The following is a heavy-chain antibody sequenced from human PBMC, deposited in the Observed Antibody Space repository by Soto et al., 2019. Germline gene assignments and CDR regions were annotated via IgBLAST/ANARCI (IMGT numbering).Heavy chain of an antibody. CDR3: ARGRVIAVGRVYGMDV. J-gene: IGHJ6*02. CDR1: GGSFSGYY. CDR2: INHSGST. Sequence: KPLETLSLTCAVYGGSFSGYYWSWIRQPPGKGLEWIGEINHSGSTNYNPSLKSRVTISVDTSKNQFSLKLSSVTAADTAVYYCARGRVIAVGRVYGMDVWGQGTTVTVSS. D-gene: IGHD6-19*01. V-gene: IGHV4-34*01.